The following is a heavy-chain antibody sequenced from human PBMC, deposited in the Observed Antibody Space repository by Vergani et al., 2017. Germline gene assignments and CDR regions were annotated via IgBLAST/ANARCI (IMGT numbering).Heavy chain of an antibody. Sequence: QITFKESGPTLVKPTQTLTLTCTFSGFSLNTRGVSVAWIRQPPGKALDCLALIYWNDDQHYSPSLNNRVTITKDTSKNQVVLTMTNMDYVDTGTYYCVYRKTECGNTGCFYPFYYYYYMDVWGKGTTVTVSS. J-gene: IGHJ6*03. CDR1: GFSLNTRGVS. CDR3: VYRKTECGNTGCFYPFYYYYYMDV. V-gene: IGHV2-5*04. D-gene: IGHD1-7*01. CDR2: IYWNDDQ.